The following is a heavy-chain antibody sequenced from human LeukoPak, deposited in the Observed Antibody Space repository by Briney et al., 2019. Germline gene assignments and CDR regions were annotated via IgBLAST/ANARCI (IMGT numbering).Heavy chain of an antibody. CDR2: IWYDGSNK. CDR3: ARAIRPNRYCSSTSCYVGYYYYGMDV. D-gene: IGHD2-2*01. J-gene: IGHJ6*02. CDR1: GFTFSSYG. Sequence: PGRSLRLSCAASGFTFSSYGMHWVRQAPGKGLEWVAVIWYDGSNKYYADSVKGRFTISRDNSKNTLYLQMNSLRAEDTAVYYCARAIRPNRYCSSTSCYVGYYYYGMDVWGQGTTVTASS. V-gene: IGHV3-33*01.